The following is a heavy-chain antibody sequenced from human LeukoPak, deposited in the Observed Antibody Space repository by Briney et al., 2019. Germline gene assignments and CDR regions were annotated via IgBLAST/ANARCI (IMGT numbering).Heavy chain of an antibody. D-gene: IGHD1-1*01. CDR3: VKDWKGYYYYMDV. CDR2: INWKSNDI. V-gene: IGHV3-9*01. J-gene: IGHJ6*03. CDR1: GFLFDDYA. Sequence: PGRSLRLSCAASGFLFDDYAMHWVRQAPGKGLERVAGINWKSNDINYGDSVKGRFTISRDNAKKSLYLEMNSLRPEDTALYYCVKDWKGYYYYMDVWGKGTTVTVSS.